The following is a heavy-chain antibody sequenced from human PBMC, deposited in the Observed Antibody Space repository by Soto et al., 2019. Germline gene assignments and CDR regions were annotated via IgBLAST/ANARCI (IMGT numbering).Heavy chain of an antibody. CDR2: IYYSGST. CDR3: ERRFDSVSRRWIIVSDGMDL. D-gene: IGHD6-13*01. J-gene: IGHJ6*02. Sequence: SERLSLTCKVAGGSSISSCSCWGWIAQPPGKGLEWIGRIYYSGSTYYNPSLKRRVTISVDPSKNRFSLKLSSVAASATAVYSWERRFDSVSRRWIIVSDGMDLWGQADTVPVS. CDR1: GGSSISSCSC. V-gene: IGHV4-39*01.